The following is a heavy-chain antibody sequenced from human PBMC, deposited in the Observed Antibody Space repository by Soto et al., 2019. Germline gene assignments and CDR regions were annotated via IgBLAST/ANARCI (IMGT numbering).Heavy chain of an antibody. CDR1: GGSISSGGYY. V-gene: IGHV4-31*03. Sequence: SETLSLTCTVSGGSISSGGYYWSWIRQHPGKGLEWIGYIYYSGSTYYNPSLKSRVTISVDTSKNQFSLKLSSVTAADTAVYYCARDASAAGGYYYGMDVWGQGTTVTVSS. J-gene: IGHJ6*02. CDR2: IYYSGST. CDR3: ARDASAAGGYYYGMDV. D-gene: IGHD6-13*01.